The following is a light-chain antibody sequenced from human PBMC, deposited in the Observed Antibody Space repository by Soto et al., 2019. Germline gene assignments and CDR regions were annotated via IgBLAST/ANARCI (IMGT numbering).Light chain of an antibody. CDR2: EAT. CDR1: SNDVGSYNF. Sequence: QSALTQPASVSGSPGQSITISCTGTSNDVGSYNFVSWYQHHPGKAPKLMIYEATKWPSGVSHRFSGSKSGNTAPLTISGLQAEDEGEYYCCSYAGSMTWVFGGGTKLTVL. V-gene: IGLV2-23*01. CDR3: CSYAGSMTWV. J-gene: IGLJ3*02.